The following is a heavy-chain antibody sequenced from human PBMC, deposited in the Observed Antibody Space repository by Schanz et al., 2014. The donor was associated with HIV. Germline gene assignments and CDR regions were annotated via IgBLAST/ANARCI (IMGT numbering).Heavy chain of an antibody. V-gene: IGHV4-31*03. Sequence: QVQLQESGPGLVKPSQTLSLTCSVSGGSINSGGYYWSWIRQPPGKGLEWIGYINYSGSTYYNPSLKSRLIMSVDTSQNQFSLKLSSVTAADTAVYFCVGHQDYKWFDPWGQGTLVIVSS. CDR3: VGHQDYKWFDP. J-gene: IGHJ5*02. CDR2: INYSGST. D-gene: IGHD2-15*01. CDR1: GGSINSGGYY.